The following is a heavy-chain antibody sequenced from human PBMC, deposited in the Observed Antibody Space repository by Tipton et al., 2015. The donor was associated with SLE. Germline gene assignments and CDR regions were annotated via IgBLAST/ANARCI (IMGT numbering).Heavy chain of an antibody. V-gene: IGHV4-59*01. CDR2: MHYTGTT. CDR1: GGSISSNY. J-gene: IGHJ2*01. CDR3: ARSADRRTHNYNICCFGI. Sequence: TLSLTCTVSGGSISSNYWSWIRQAPGKGLEWIGHMHYTGTTSYNPSLKSRISISAETSINELSLRLTSVTDADTAVYYCARSADRRTHNYNICCFGIWGRGTPLTVSS. D-gene: IGHD1-1*01.